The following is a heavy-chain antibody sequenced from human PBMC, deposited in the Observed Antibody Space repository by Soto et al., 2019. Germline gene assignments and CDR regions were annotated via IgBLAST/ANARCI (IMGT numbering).Heavy chain of an antibody. CDR3: ARAYYDSWSGYFDY. Sequence: QVHLQESGPGLVKPSETLSLTCTVSGGSVSSDNYYWTWIRQPPGKGLEWIGHIYHSGSTNYNPSLKSRVTLSVDPSKNRFSLKVTSVTAADTAIYYCARAYYDSWSGYFDYWGQGTLVTVSS. J-gene: IGHJ4*02. V-gene: IGHV4-61*01. D-gene: IGHD3-3*01. CDR1: GGSVSSDNYY. CDR2: IYHSGST.